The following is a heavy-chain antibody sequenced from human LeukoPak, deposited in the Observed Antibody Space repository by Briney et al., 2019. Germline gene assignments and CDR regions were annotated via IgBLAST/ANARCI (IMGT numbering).Heavy chain of an antibody. CDR2: ISGSGGST. Sequence: GGSLRLSCAASGFTFSNYAMSWVRRAPGKGLEWVSAISGSGGSTYYADSVKGRFTISRDNSKNTLYLQMNSLRAEDTAVYYCVYFWSGYPVDYWGQGTLVTVSS. J-gene: IGHJ4*02. V-gene: IGHV3-23*01. D-gene: IGHD3-3*01. CDR3: VYFWSGYPVDY. CDR1: GFTFSNYA.